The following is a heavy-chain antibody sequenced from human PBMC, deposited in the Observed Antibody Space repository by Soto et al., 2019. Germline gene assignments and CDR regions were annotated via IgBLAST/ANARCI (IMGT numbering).Heavy chain of an antibody. CDR3: AKPLGTPYGMDV. Sequence: PGGSLRLSCAASGFTFSSYAMSWFRQAPGKGLEWVSAISGSGGSTYYADSVKGRFTISRDNSKDTLYLQMNSLRAEDTAVYYCAKPLGTPYGMDVWGQGTTVTVSS. J-gene: IGHJ6*02. CDR1: GFTFSSYA. V-gene: IGHV3-23*01. CDR2: ISGSGGST. D-gene: IGHD2-15*01.